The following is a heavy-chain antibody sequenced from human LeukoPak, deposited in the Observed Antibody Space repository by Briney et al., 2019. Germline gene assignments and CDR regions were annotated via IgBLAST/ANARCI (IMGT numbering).Heavy chain of an antibody. D-gene: IGHD3-3*01. CDR2: IKQDGSEK. V-gene: IGHV3-7*01. CDR3: ARHYRENTIFGVVSLRYYYYYMDV. Sequence: PGGSLRLSCAASGFTFSSYWMSWVRQALGKGLEWVANIKQDGSEKYYVDSVKGRFTISRDNAKNSLYLQMNSLRAEDTAVYYCARHYRENTIFGVVSLRYYYYYMDVWGKGTTVTVSS. CDR1: GFTFSSYW. J-gene: IGHJ6*03.